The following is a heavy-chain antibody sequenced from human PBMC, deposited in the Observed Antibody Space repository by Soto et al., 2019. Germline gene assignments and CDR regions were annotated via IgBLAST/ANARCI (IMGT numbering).Heavy chain of an antibody. D-gene: IGHD4-17*01. V-gene: IGHV1-46*01. CDR1: GYTFTSYY. CDR3: ARYLADDYGDYANALDI. J-gene: IGHJ3*02. Sequence: ASVKVSCKASGYTFTSYYMHWVRQAPGQGLEWMGIINPSGGSTSYAQKFQGRVTITRDISASTAYMELSSLRSEDTAVYYCARYLADDYGDYANALDIWGQGTMVTVSS. CDR2: INPSGGST.